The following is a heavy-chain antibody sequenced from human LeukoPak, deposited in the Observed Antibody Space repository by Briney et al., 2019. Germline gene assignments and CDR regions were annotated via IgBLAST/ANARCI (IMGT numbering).Heavy chain of an antibody. CDR2: VSGSSDNT. Sequence: GGSLRLSCAASGFPFSSYAMSWVRQAPGKGLEWVSHVSGSSDNTYYAVSVKGRFTISRDNSKNTVFLQMNSLRAEDTAVYYCATGTRNTWPRSFDYWGKGTLVTVSS. J-gene: IGHJ4*02. CDR3: ATGTRNTWPRSFDY. CDR1: GFPFSSYA. V-gene: IGHV3-23*01.